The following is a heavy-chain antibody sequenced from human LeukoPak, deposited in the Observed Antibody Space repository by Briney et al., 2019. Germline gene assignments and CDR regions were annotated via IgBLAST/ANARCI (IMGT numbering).Heavy chain of an antibody. D-gene: IGHD1-26*01. Sequence: PGGSLRLSCAASGFTFSSYGMHWVRQAPGKGLEWVAFIRYDGSNKYYADPVKGRFTISRDNSKNTLYLQMNSLRAEDTAVYYCAKGVGARMGGYFQHWGQGTLVTVSS. V-gene: IGHV3-30*02. CDR2: IRYDGSNK. CDR3: AKGVGARMGGYFQH. J-gene: IGHJ1*01. CDR1: GFTFSSYG.